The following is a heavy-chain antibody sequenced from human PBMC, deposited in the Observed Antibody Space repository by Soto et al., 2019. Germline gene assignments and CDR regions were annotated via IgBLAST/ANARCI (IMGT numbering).Heavy chain of an antibody. V-gene: IGHV3-30-3*01. D-gene: IGHD3-3*01. CDR1: GFTFSSYA. CDR2: ISYDGSNK. CDR3: ASVNLRFSYGIDV. J-gene: IGHJ6*02. Sequence: GGSLRLSCAASGFTFSSYAMHWVRQAPGKGLEWVAVISYDGSNKYYADSVKGRFTISRDNSKNTLYLQMNSLRAEDTAVYFCASVNLRFSYGIDVWGQGTSVTVSS.